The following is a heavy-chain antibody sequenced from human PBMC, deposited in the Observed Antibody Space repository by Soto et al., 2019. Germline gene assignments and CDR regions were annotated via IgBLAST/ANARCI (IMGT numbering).Heavy chain of an antibody. J-gene: IGHJ3*02. CDR3: ARGPYSGSYAFDI. V-gene: IGHV1-69*02. Sequence: QVQLVQSGAEVKKPGSSVKVSCKASGGTFSSYTISWVRQAPGQGLEWMGRIIPILGIANYAQKFQGRVTITADKSTSTAYMELSSLRSEDTGVYYCARGPYSGSYAFDIWGQGTMVTVSS. CDR2: IIPILGIA. CDR1: GGTFSSYT. D-gene: IGHD1-26*01.